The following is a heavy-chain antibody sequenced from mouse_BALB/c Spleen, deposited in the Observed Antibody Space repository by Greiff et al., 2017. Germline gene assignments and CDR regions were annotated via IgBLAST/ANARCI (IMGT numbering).Heavy chain of an antibody. J-gene: IGHJ2*01. CDR1: GFTFSSYT. Sequence: DVKLVESGGGLVQPGGSLKLSCAASGFTFSSYTMSWVRQTPEKRLEWVAYISNGGGSTYYPDTVKGRFTISRDNAKNTLYLQMSSLKSEDTAMYYCARGGNYYFDYWGQGTTLTVSS. D-gene: IGHD2-1*01. V-gene: IGHV5-12-2*01. CDR3: ARGGNYYFDY. CDR2: ISNGGGST.